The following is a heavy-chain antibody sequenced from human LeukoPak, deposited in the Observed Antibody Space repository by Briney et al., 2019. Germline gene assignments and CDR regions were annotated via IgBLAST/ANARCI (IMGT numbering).Heavy chain of an antibody. V-gene: IGHV1-2*02. CDR2: INPNYGGI. Sequence: ASVKVSCKASGYTFTGYYMHWVRQAPGQGLELMGWINPNYGGIHYAQNFQGRVTMTRDTSISTAYMELSRLRPDDTAVYYCARAAYGDYWGEGTLVTVSS. J-gene: IGHJ4*02. CDR3: ARAAYGDY. D-gene: IGHD3-16*01. CDR1: GYTFTGYY.